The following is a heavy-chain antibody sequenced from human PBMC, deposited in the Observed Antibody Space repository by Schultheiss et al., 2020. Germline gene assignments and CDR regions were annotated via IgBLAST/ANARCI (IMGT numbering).Heavy chain of an antibody. CDR1: GFTFSSYA. V-gene: IGHV3-23*01. CDR3: AKGVLWFGELLGY. Sequence: WGSLRLSCAASGFTFSSYAMSWVRQAPGKGLEWVSAISGSGGSTYYADSVKGRFTISRDNSKNTLYLQMNSLRAEDTAVYYCAKGVLWFGELLGYWGQGTLVTVSS. D-gene: IGHD3-10*01. J-gene: IGHJ4*02. CDR2: ISGSGGST.